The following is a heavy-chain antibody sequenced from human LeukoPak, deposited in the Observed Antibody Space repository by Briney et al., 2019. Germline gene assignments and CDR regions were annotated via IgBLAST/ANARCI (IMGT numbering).Heavy chain of an antibody. J-gene: IGHJ4*02. CDR1: GFTFSSYA. CDR3: ARDIDYDYVWGSYRHPGPIDY. D-gene: IGHD3-16*02. Sequence: TGGSLRLSCVASGFTFSSYAMHWVRQAPGKGLEYVSAISSNGGSTYYANSVKGRFTISRDNSKNTLYLQMGSLRAEDMAVYYCARDIDYDYVWGSYRHPGPIDYWGQGTLVTVSS. CDR2: ISSNGGST. V-gene: IGHV3-64*01.